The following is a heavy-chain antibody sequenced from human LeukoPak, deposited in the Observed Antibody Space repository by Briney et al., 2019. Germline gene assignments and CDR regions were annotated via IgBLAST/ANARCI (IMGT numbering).Heavy chain of an antibody. J-gene: IGHJ4*02. CDR2: ISGSGGST. CDR3: AKDLFRTKNYFDY. CDR1: GFTFSSYN. Sequence: GGSLRLSCAASGFTFSSYNMNWVRQAPGKGLEWVSAISGSGGSTYYADSVKGRFTISRDNSKNTLYLQMNSLRAEDTAVYYRAKDLFRTKNYFDYWGQGTLVTVSS. D-gene: IGHD2-21*01. V-gene: IGHV3-23*01.